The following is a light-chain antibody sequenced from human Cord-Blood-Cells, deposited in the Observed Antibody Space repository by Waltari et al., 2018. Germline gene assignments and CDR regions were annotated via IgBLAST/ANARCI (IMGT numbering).Light chain of an antibody. CDR1: QDISNY. CDR2: DAS. V-gene: IGKV1-33*01. Sequence: DIQMTQSPSSLSASVGARVTITCQASQDISNYLNWYQQKPGKAPKLLIYDASNLETGVPSRFSGSGSGTDFTLTISSLQPEDIATYYCQQYDNRPLTFGGGTKVEIK. J-gene: IGKJ4*01. CDR3: QQYDNRPLT.